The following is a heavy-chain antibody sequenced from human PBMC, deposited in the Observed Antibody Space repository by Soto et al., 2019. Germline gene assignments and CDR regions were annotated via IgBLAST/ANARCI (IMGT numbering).Heavy chain of an antibody. CDR2: IYYSGST. Sequence: PSETQSLTCTVSGGSISSSSDYWGWIRQPPGKGLEWIGSIYYSGSTYYNPSLKSRVTISVDTSKNQFSLKLSSVTAADTAVYYCARTLPNRQLFDSWSQGTLVTVS. V-gene: IGHV4-39*07. CDR3: ARTLPNRQLFDS. CDR1: GGSISSSSDY. D-gene: IGHD1-1*01. J-gene: IGHJ4*02.